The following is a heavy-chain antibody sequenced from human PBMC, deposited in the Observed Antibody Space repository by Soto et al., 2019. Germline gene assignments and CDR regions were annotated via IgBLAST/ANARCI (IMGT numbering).Heavy chain of an antibody. V-gene: IGHV4-34*01. CDR2: INHSGST. CDR1: GGSFSGYY. J-gene: IGHJ5*02. D-gene: IGHD2-2*01. CDR3: ARSIVVVQPAMSRKRLDP. Sequence: PSETLSLTCAVYGGSFSGYYWSWIRQPPGKGLEWIGEINHSGSTNYNPSLKSRVTISVDTSKNQFSLKLSSVTAADTAVYYCARSIVVVQPAMSRKRLDPWGQGPLVTVSS.